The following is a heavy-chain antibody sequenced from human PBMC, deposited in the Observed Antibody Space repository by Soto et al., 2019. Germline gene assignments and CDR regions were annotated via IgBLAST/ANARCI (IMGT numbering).Heavy chain of an antibody. Sequence: GGSLRLSCAASGFTFDDYAMHWVRQAPGKGLEWVSGISWNSGSIGYADSVKGRFTISRDNAKNSLYLQMNSLRAEDTAVYYCARELPPSIMITFGGVTPLDYWGQGTLVTVSS. V-gene: IGHV3-9*01. J-gene: IGHJ4*02. CDR1: GFTFDDYA. CDR3: ARELPPSIMITFGGVTPLDY. D-gene: IGHD3-16*01. CDR2: ISWNSGSI.